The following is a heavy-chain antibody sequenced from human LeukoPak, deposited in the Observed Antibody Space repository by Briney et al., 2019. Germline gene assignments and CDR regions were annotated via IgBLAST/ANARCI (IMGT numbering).Heavy chain of an antibody. J-gene: IGHJ4*02. CDR1: GFTFTSSA. Sequence: SVKVSCKASGFTFTSSAMLWVRQARGQRLEWIGWIVVGSGNTNYAQKFQERVTITRDMSTSTAYMELSSLRSEDTAVYYCAADYYYDSSGYSNYWGQGTLVTVSS. D-gene: IGHD3-22*01. CDR2: IVVGSGNT. V-gene: IGHV1-58*02. CDR3: AADYYYDSSGYSNY.